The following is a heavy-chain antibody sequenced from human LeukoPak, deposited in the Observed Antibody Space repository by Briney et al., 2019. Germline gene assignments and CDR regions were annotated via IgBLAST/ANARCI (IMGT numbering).Heavy chain of an antibody. CDR3: ARYPQWFGELTFDY. J-gene: IGHJ4*02. V-gene: IGHV3-48*03. CDR2: ISSSGSTI. Sequence: AGGSLRLSRAASGFTFSSYEMNWVRQAPGRGLEWVSYISSSGSTIYYADSVKGRFTISRDNAKNSLYLQMNSLRAEDTAVYYCARYPQWFGELTFDYWGQGTLVTVSS. D-gene: IGHD3-10*01. CDR1: GFTFSSYE.